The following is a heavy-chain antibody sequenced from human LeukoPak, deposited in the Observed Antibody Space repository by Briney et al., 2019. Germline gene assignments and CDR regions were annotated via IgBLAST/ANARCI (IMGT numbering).Heavy chain of an antibody. CDR1: GGSISSYY. J-gene: IGHJ2*01. CDR3: ARNGGSYLRGYWYFDL. V-gene: IGHV4-59*01. Sequence: SETLSLTCTVSGGSISSYYWSWIRQPPGKGLEGIGYIYYSGSTNYNPSLKSRVTISVDTSKNQFSLKLSSVTAADTAVYYCARNGGSYLRGYWYFDLWGRGTLVTVSS. D-gene: IGHD1-26*01. CDR2: IYYSGST.